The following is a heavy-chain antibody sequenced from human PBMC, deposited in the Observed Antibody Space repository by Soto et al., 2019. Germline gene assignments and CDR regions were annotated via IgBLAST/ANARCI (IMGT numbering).Heavy chain of an antibody. CDR1: GFTFDDYA. CDR3: AKDSNGDYYYMDV. CDR2: ISWNSGSI. D-gene: IGHD4-17*01. Sequence: EVQLVESGGGLVQPGRSLRLSCAASGFTFDDYAMHWVRQAPGKGLEWVSGISWNSGSIGYADSVKGRVTSSRDNAKNSLYLQMNSLRAEDTALYYCAKDSNGDYYYMDVWGRGTTVTVAS. J-gene: IGHJ6*03. V-gene: IGHV3-9*01.